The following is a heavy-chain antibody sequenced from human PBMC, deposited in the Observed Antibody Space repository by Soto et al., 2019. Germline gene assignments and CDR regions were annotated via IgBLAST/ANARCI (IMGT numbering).Heavy chain of an antibody. Sequence: SQTLSLTFAISGDSVSSNSSAWNWIRQSPSRGLEWLGRTYYRSKWYNDYAVSVKSRITINPDTSKNQFSLQLNSVTPEDTAVYYCARLGLWSPYGMDVWGQGTTLTVSS. CDR3: ARLGLWSPYGMDV. CDR2: TYYRSKWYN. CDR1: GDSVSSNSSA. V-gene: IGHV6-1*01. D-gene: IGHD3-16*01. J-gene: IGHJ6*02.